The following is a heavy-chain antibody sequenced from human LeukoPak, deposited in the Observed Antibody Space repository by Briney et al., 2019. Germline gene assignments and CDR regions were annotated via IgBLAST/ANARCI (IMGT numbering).Heavy chain of an antibody. CDR2: INPNSGGT. V-gene: IGHV1-2*02. CDR1: GYTFTGYY. Sequence: ASVKVSCKASGYTFTGYYMHWVRQAPGQGLEWTGWINPNSGGTNYAQKFQGRVTMTRDTSISTAYMELSRLRSDDTAVYYCASRDIAAAGTVEYWGQGTLVTVSS. D-gene: IGHD6-13*01. J-gene: IGHJ4*02. CDR3: ASRDIAAAGTVEY.